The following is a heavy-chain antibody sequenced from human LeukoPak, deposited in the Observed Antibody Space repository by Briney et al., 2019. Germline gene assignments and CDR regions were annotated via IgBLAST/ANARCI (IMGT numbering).Heavy chain of an antibody. CDR3: ARDRNYDCWSGSAAAGYYYYYYGMDV. Sequence: ASVKVSCKDSGYTFTSYGISGVRQAPGQGLEWMGWISAYNGNTNYAQKLQGRVTMTTDTSTSTAYMELRSLRSDATAVYYCARDRNYDCWSGSAAAGYYYYYYGMDVWGQGTTVTVSS. V-gene: IGHV1-18*01. CDR1: GYTFTSYG. CDR2: ISAYNGNT. J-gene: IGHJ6*02. D-gene: IGHD3-3*01.